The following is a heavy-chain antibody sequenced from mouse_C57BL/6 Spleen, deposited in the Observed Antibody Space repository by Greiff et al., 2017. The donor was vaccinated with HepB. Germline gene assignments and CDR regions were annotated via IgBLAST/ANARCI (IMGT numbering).Heavy chain of an antibody. CDR2: INPNNGGT. D-gene: IGHD2-3*01. CDR3: ARSGGYYLWYFDV. CDR1: GYTFTDYN. Sequence: EVQLQQSGPELVKPGASVKIPCKASGYTFTDYNMDWVKQSHGKSLEWIGDINPNNGGTIYNQKFKGKATLTEYKSSSTAYMELRSLTSEDTAVYYCARSGGYYLWYFDVWGTGTTVTVSS. J-gene: IGHJ1*03. V-gene: IGHV1-18*01.